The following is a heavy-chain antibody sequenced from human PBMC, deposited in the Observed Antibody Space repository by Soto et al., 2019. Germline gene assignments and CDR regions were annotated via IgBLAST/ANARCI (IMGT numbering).Heavy chain of an antibody. CDR1: GGSISSSNW. Sequence: PSETLSLTCAVSGGSISSSNWWSWVRQPPGKGLGWIGEIYHSGSTNYNPSLESRVTISVDKSKNQFSLKLSSVTAADTAVYYCARGGNYDSSGYLVPFDYWGQGTLVTVSS. V-gene: IGHV4-4*02. D-gene: IGHD3-22*01. CDR3: ARGGNYDSSGYLVPFDY. J-gene: IGHJ4*02. CDR2: IYHSGST.